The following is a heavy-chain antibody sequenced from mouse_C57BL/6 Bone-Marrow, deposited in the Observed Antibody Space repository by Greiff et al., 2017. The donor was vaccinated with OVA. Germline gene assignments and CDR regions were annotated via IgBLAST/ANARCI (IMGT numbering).Heavy chain of an antibody. J-gene: IGHJ1*03. Sequence: QVQLQQSGAELVMPGASVKLSCKASGYTFTSYWMHWVKQRPGQGLEWIGELDPSDSYTNYTQKFKGKSTFTVSKSSSTAYMQLSSLTSEDSAFYYCARDWDEKWYFDVWGTGTTVTVSS. CDR2: LDPSDSYT. D-gene: IGHD4-1*01. V-gene: IGHV1-69*01. CDR3: ARDWDEKWYFDV. CDR1: GYTFTSYW.